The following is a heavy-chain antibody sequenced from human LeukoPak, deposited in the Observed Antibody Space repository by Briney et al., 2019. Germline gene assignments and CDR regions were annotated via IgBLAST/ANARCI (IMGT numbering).Heavy chain of an antibody. D-gene: IGHD5-12*01. J-gene: IGHJ3*02. Sequence: SETLSLTCAVSGYSISSGYYWGWIRQCPGKGLEWIATIYYSGSTYYNPSLRSRVTISLDTPKNQFSLKLNSMTAADTAVYFCARSGYDFGNAFDIWGQGTVLTVSS. CDR1: GYSISSGYY. V-gene: IGHV4-38-2*01. CDR2: IYYSGST. CDR3: ARSGYDFGNAFDI.